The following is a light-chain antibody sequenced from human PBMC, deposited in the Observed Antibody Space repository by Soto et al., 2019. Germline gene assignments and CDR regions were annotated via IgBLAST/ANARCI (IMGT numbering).Light chain of an antibody. V-gene: IGLV1-40*01. CDR2: AST. CDR3: QSHDTGLTGHVL. J-gene: IGLJ2*01. CDR1: SSNIGAGFD. Sequence: QAVVTQPPSVSGAPGQRVTISCSGNSSNIGAGFDVHWYQQLPGAAPKLLIYASTNRPSGVPDRFSDSKSDTSASLAITGLQIDDEADYYCQSHDTGLTGHVLFGGGTKLTVL.